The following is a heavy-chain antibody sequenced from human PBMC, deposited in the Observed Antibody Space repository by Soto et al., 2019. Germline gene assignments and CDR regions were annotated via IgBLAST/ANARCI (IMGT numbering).Heavy chain of an antibody. V-gene: IGHV4-34*01. D-gene: IGHD3-9*01. CDR1: GGSFSGDY. CDR3: ARESHDILTGPPWVWYFDL. J-gene: IGHJ2*01. Sequence: QVQLQQWGAGPLRPLETLSLTCGVSGGSFSGDYWAWIRQSPGKGLEWIGEINDRGSINYNPSLKSRGSISVATSKNHYSLNLRSVTAADTAVYYCARESHDILTGPPWVWYFDLWGRGTLVTVSS. CDR2: INDRGSI.